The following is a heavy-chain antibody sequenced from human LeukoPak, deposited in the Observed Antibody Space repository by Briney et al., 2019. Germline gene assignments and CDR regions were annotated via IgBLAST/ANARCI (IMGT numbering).Heavy chain of an antibody. CDR3: ARDGRDGSVDY. J-gene: IGHJ4*02. Sequence: PGGSLRLSWEASGLTFSNYRMKWVRQAAGKGLEWVSYILRTSSIRYYAASVKCRLTISRDNAKCSLYLQMNSLRDEDTAVYYCARDGRDGSVDYWGQGTRVTVPS. V-gene: IGHV3-48*02. D-gene: IGHD5-24*01. CDR2: ILRTSSIR. CDR1: GLTFSNYR.